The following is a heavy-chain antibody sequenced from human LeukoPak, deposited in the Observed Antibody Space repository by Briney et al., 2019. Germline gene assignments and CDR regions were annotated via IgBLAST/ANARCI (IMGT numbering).Heavy chain of an antibody. D-gene: IGHD3-10*01. CDR1: GGSISSYY. CDR2: IYYSGST. V-gene: IGHV4-59*01. Sequence: SETLSLTRTVSGGSISSYYWSWIRQPPGKGLEWIGYIYYSGSTNYNPSLKSRVTISVDTSKNQFSLKLSSVTAADTAVYYCAREASLRGIHTPYYFDYWGQGTLVTVSS. J-gene: IGHJ4*02. CDR3: AREASLRGIHTPYYFDY.